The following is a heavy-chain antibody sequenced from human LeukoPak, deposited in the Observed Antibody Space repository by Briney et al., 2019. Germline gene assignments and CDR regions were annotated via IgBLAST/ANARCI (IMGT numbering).Heavy chain of an antibody. CDR2: IYYSGST. D-gene: IGHD5-12*01. V-gene: IGHV4-59*01. Sequence: PSETLSLTCTVSGGSMSRYYWSWIRQPPGTGLEWIGYIYYSGSTHYNPSLKSRVTISVDTSKNQFSLRLSSMTAADTAVYFCARAPYLGDSRLGYYYGMDVWGQGTTVTVSS. CDR1: GGSMSRYY. J-gene: IGHJ6*02. CDR3: ARAPYLGDSRLGYYYGMDV.